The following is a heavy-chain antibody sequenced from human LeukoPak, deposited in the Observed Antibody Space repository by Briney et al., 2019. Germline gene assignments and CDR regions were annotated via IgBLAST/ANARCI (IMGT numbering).Heavy chain of an antibody. CDR1: GGSISSSSYY. CDR2: IYYSGST. D-gene: IGHD3-3*01. CDR3: ATTRSNDFWSGYPDY. V-gene: IGHV4-39*01. J-gene: IGHJ4*02. Sequence: PSETLSLTCTVSGGSISSSSYYWGWIRQPPGKGLEWIGSIYYSGSTYYNPSLKSRVTISVDTSENQFSLKLSSVTAADTAVYYCATTRSNDFWSGYPDYWGQGTLVTVSS.